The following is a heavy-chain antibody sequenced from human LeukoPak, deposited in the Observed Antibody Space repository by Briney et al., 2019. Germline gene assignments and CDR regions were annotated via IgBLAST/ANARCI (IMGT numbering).Heavy chain of an antibody. CDR2: IYDSGST. V-gene: IGHV4-59*01. CDR1: AGSIGSYY. D-gene: IGHD3-16*01. J-gene: IGHJ5*02. Sequence: SETLSLTCTVSAGSIGSYYWSWIRQPPGKGLEWIGYIYDSGSTNYNPSLESRVTISLDTSKNQLYLNLSSVTAADTAVYYCATGGRRWFDPWGQGTLVTVSS. CDR3: ATGGRRWFDP.